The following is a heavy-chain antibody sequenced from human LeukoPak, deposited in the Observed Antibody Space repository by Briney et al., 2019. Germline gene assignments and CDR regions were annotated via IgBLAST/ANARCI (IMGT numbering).Heavy chain of an antibody. CDR2: ISSSSTII. CDR1: GYTFSSYE. D-gene: IGHD3-16*01. J-gene: IGHJ3*02. Sequence: PGGSLRLSCAASGYTFSSYELYWVRQAPGKGLEWISYISSSSTIIKYADSVRGRFTISRDDARESLYLQMSSLRADETAIYYCGASRQYVGAFDIWGQGTLVTVSS. CDR3: GASRQYVGAFDI. V-gene: IGHV3-48*03.